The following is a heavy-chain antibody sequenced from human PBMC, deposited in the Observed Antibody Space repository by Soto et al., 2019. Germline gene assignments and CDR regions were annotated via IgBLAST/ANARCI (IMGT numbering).Heavy chain of an antibody. Sequence: QVQLVQSGAEVKKPGASVKVSCKASGYTFTSYGISWVRQAPGQGLEWMGWISVYNGNTKYAQKLQGRVTRTTDTSTSTAYMELRSLRSDDTAVYYCAREGYCSGGSCYEGYYYSDGMDVWGQGTTVTVSS. J-gene: IGHJ6*02. CDR3: AREGYCSGGSCYEGYYYSDGMDV. D-gene: IGHD2-15*01. CDR2: ISVYNGNT. CDR1: GYTFTSYG. V-gene: IGHV1-18*01.